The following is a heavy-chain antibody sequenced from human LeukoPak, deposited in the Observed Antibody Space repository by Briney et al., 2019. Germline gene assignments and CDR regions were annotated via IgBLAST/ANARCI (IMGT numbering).Heavy chain of an antibody. Sequence: GESLKISCQGSGYSFTSYWIGWVRQMPGKGLEWMGIIYPGDSDTRYSPSFQGQVTISADKSISTAYLQWSSLKASDTATYYCARLPDYCSGGSCYDYWGQGTLVTVSS. D-gene: IGHD2-15*01. CDR1: GYSFTSYW. CDR2: IYPGDSDT. J-gene: IGHJ4*02. V-gene: IGHV5-51*01. CDR3: ARLPDYCSGGSCYDY.